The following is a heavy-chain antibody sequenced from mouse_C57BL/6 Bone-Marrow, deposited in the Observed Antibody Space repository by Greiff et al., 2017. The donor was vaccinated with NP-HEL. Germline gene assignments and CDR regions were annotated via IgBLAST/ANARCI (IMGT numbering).Heavy chain of an antibody. V-gene: IGHV1-61*01. CDR2: IYPSDSET. J-gene: IGHJ4*01. CDR1: GYTFTSYW. D-gene: IGHD1-1*01. Sequence: VQLQQPGAELVRPGSSVKLSCKASGYTFTSYWMDWVKQRPGQGLEWIGNIYPSDSETHYNQKFKDKATLTVDKSSSTAYMQLSSLTSEDSAVYYCARKNFHYYGSPYAMDYWGQGTSVTVSS. CDR3: ARKNFHYYGSPYAMDY.